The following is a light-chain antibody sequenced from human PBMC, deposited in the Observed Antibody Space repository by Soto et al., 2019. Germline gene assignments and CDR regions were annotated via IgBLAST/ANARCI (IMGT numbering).Light chain of an antibody. Sequence: QSALTQPASVSGSPGQSITISCTGTSSDVGGYNYVSWYQQHPGKAPKLMIYDVNYRPSGVSNRFSGSKSGNTASLTISGLQAEDEGDYYCTSYTSSGTLVFGGGTKLTVL. CDR2: DVN. J-gene: IGLJ2*01. CDR1: SSDVGGYNY. CDR3: TSYTSSGTLV. V-gene: IGLV2-14*01.